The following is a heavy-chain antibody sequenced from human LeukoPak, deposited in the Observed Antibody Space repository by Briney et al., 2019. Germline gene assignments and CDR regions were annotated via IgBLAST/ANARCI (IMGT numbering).Heavy chain of an antibody. CDR3: AKDLLWEYYDSSGYYYDAFDI. CDR1: GFTFSSYA. CDR2: ISGSGGST. Sequence: GGSLRLSCAASGFTFSSYAMSWVRQAPGKGLEWVSAISGSGGSTYYADSVKGRFTISRDNSKNTLYLQMNSLRAEDTAVYYCAKDLLWEYYDSSGYYYDAFDIWGQGTMVTVSS. V-gene: IGHV3-23*01. D-gene: IGHD3-22*01. J-gene: IGHJ3*02.